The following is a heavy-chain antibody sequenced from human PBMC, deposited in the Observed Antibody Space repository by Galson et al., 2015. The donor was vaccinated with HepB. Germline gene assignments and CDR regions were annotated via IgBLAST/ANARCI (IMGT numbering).Heavy chain of an antibody. CDR3: AKDPYHSGTSLFDY. Sequence: SLRLSCAASGFTFSNCAMSWVRQAPGKGLEWVSAISGGGGGTYYADSVMGRFTISIDNSRNTLYLPMNSLRAEDTALYYCAKDPYHSGTSLFDYWGQGALVTVAS. J-gene: IGHJ4*02. CDR1: GFTFSNCA. V-gene: IGHV3-23*01. D-gene: IGHD1-26*01. CDR2: ISGGGGGT.